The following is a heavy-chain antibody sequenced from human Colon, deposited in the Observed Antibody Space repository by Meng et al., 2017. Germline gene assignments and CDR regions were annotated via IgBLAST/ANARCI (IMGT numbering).Heavy chain of an antibody. Sequence: QVQLKEAGPGLGMPPRTLSLTCTVSGGSITGSDWWSWVRQNPGKGLEWIGETYQNGRPNYNPSLKSRVTISVDKSKNQFSLNMTSVTAADTAVYYCAREVVVAGTRNWLDPWGQGILVTVSS. CDR1: GGSITGSDW. CDR3: AREVVVAGTRNWLDP. CDR2: TYQNGRP. D-gene: IGHD6-19*01. V-gene: IGHV4-4*03. J-gene: IGHJ5*02.